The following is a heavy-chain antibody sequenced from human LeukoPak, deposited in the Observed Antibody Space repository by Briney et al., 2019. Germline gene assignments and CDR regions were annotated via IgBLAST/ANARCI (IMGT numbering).Heavy chain of an antibody. Sequence: SETLSLTCAVYGGSFSGYYWSWIHQPPGKGLEWIGEINHSGSTNYNPSLKSRVTISVDTSKNQFSLKLSSVTAADTAVYYCARGLWLSLGAFDIWGQGTMVTVSS. CDR2: INHSGST. CDR3: ARGLWLSLGAFDI. V-gene: IGHV4-34*01. D-gene: IGHD5-12*01. J-gene: IGHJ3*02. CDR1: GGSFSGYY.